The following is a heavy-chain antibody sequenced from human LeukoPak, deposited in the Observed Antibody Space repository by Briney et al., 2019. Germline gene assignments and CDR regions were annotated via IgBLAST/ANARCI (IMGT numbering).Heavy chain of an antibody. Sequence: ASVTVSCKASGYTFTSYGISWVRQAPGQGLEWMGWLSAYNGNTNYAQKLQGRVTMTTDTSTSTAYTELRSLRSDDTAVYYCARDIAEQWLVRKYYLDYWGQGTLVTVSS. V-gene: IGHV1-18*01. CDR3: ARDIAEQWLVRKYYLDY. CDR1: GYTFTSYG. D-gene: IGHD6-19*01. J-gene: IGHJ4*02. CDR2: LSAYNGNT.